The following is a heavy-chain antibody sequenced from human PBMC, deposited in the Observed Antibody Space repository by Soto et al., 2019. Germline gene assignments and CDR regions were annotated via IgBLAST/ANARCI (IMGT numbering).Heavy chain of an antibody. CDR1: GFTCSTSI. Sequence: EEQLVESGGGLVKPGWSLRLSCAASGFTCSTSIMNWVRQAPGTGLEWVSAITSSSSHMFYADSVKGRFTISRDNARNSLYLQVNSLRAEDPAIYYCTTALGRVTIIPWGQGPLVTVSS. J-gene: IGHJ4*02. V-gene: IGHV3-21*04. D-gene: IGHD4-17*01. CDR3: TTALGRVTIIP. CDR2: ITSSSSHM.